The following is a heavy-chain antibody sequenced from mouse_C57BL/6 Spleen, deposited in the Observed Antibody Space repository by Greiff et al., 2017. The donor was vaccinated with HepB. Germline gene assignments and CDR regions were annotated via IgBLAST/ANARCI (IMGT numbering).Heavy chain of an antibody. CDR1: GFTFSDYG. V-gene: IGHV5-17*01. D-gene: IGHD1-1*01. J-gene: IGHJ2*01. Sequence: EVQGVESGGGLVKPGGSLKLSCAASGFTFSDYGMHWVRQAPEKGLEWVAYISSGSSTIYYADTVKGRFTISRDNAKNTLFLQMTSLRSEDTAMYYGARGTHYYGSSSTLDYWGQGTTLTVSS. CDR3: ARGTHYYGSSSTLDY. CDR2: ISSGSSTI.